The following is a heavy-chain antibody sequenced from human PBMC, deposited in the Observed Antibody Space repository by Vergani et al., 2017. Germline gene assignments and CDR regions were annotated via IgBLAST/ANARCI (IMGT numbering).Heavy chain of an antibody. D-gene: IGHD5-24*01. CDR2: INHSGST. J-gene: IGHJ5*02. CDR3: ARLNRAARKSVLVGRWLGFDR. Sequence: QVQLQQWGAGLLKPSETLSLTCAVYGRSFSDCYWSWIRQPPAKGLELIAEINHSGSTNYNPSLKSRVTISVDTAKNQFSLKLRSVTAADTAVYYCARLNRAARKSVLVGRWLGFDRWGQGTLVTVS. CDR1: GRSFSDCY. V-gene: IGHV4-34*01.